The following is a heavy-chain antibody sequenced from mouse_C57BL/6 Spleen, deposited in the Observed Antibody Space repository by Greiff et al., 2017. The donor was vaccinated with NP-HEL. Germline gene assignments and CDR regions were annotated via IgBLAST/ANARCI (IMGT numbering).Heavy chain of an antibody. CDR3: ASQIYYYGSNVDY. J-gene: IGHJ2*01. D-gene: IGHD1-1*01. Sequence: QVQLQQPGAELVRPGSSVKLSCKASGYTFTSYWMHWVKQRPIQGLEWIGNIDPSDSETHYNQKFKDKATLTVDKSSSTAYMQLSSLTSEDSAVYYCASQIYYYGSNVDYWGQGTTLTVSS. CDR1: GYTFTSYW. V-gene: IGHV1-52*01. CDR2: IDPSDSET.